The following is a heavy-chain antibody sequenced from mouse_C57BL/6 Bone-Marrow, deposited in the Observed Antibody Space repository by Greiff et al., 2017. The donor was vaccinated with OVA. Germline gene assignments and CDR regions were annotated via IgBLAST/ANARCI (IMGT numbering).Heavy chain of an antibody. J-gene: IGHJ2*01. CDR2: INPNNGGT. CDR3: APTYFAY. CDR1: GYTFTDYY. V-gene: IGHV1-26*01. Sequence: EVQLQQSGPELVKPGASVKISCKASGYTFTDYYMNWVKQSHGKSLEWIGDINPNNGGTSYNQKFKGKATLTVDKSSSTAYMDLRRLTSVVSAVSYCAPTYFAYWGPGPTLTVSS.